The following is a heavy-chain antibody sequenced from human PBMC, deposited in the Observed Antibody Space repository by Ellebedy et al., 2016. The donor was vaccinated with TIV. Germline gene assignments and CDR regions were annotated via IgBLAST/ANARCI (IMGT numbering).Heavy chain of an antibody. CDR2: IYSGGST. CDR1: GFTFSSYA. V-gene: IGHV3-66*01. D-gene: IGHD1-26*01. Sequence: GESLKISCSASGFTFSSYAMHWVRQAPGKGLEWVSVIYSGGSTYYADSVKGRFTISRDNSKNTLYLQMNSLRAEDTAVYYCARGKWELLDYWGQGTLVTVSS. J-gene: IGHJ4*02. CDR3: ARGKWELLDY.